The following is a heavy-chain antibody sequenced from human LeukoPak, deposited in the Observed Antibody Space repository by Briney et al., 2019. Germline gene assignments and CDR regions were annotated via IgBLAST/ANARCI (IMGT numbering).Heavy chain of an antibody. CDR3: ARGIAVAGTGDY. D-gene: IGHD6-19*01. CDR1: GYTFTDSG. CDR2: ISTYNGNT. Sequence: ASVKVSCKTSGYTFTDSGISWVRQAPGLGLEWMGWISTYNGNTHYAQKLRGRVTMTTDTSTRTAYMELRSLRFDDTAMYYCARGIAVAGTGDYWGQGTLVTVSS. J-gene: IGHJ4*02. V-gene: IGHV1-18*01.